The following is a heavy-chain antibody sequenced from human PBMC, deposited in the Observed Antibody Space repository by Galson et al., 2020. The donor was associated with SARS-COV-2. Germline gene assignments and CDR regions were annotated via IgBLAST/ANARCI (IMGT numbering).Heavy chain of an antibody. J-gene: IGHJ3*02. V-gene: IGHV3-7*01. CDR2: IKQVGIER. Sequence: GGSLRLSCVASGLTVNDYWMSWVRQAPGKGLDWVANIKQVGIERYNVDSVRGRFTISRDNAKNSMHLQMNSLRAKDTAIYYCARMNAAADAFDIWGQGTMVTVSS. CDR1: GLTVNDYW. CDR3: ARMNAAADAFDI. D-gene: IGHD6-13*01.